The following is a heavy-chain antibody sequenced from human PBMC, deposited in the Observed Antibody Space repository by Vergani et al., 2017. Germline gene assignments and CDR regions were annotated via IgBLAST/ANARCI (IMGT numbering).Heavy chain of an antibody. V-gene: IGHV3-23*01. Sequence: EVRLLESGGDLLQSGESLKISCAASGFSFKDYAMSWVRQAPGKGLEWVSGISGTGGCTFYADSVKGRFTISRDNYKNTLYLQMSSLRAEDTAVYYCAKSASVSMSLPSWFESWGQGNHVTVS. J-gene: IGHJ5*01. CDR3: AKSASVSMSLPSWFES. CDR2: ISGTGGCT. CDR1: GFSFKDYA.